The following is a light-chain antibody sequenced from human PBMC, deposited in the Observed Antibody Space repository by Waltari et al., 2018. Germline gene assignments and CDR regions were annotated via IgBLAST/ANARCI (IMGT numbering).Light chain of an antibody. CDR1: SSDVGNYNL. J-gene: IGLJ1*01. Sequence: QSALTQPASVSGSPGQSITISCTGTSSDVGNYNLVSWYQQHPGKAPKLMIYEGSKRPSGVSNRFSGSKSGNTASRTIAGLQTEDEADYYCCSHAGSSTFVYVFGTGTKVTVL. CDR2: EGS. V-gene: IGLV2-23*03. CDR3: CSHAGSSTFVYV.